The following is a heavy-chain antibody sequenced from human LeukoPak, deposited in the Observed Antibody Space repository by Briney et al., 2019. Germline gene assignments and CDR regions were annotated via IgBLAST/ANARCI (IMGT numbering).Heavy chain of an antibody. CDR1: GGSISSYY. CDR3: ARGVFPEYSGYDFYLPETYYYYYYMDV. CDR2: IHYSGST. J-gene: IGHJ6*03. D-gene: IGHD5-12*01. V-gene: IGHV4-59*01. Sequence: SETLSLTCTVSGGSISSYYWSWIRQPPGKGLEWIGYIHYSGSTNYNPSLKSRVTISVDTSKNQFSLKLSSVTAADTAVYYCARGVFPEYSGYDFYLPETYYYYYYMDVWGKGTTVTVSS.